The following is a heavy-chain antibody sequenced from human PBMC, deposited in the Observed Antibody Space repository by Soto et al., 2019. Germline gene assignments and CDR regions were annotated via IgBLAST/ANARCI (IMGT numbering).Heavy chain of an antibody. Sequence: AXAELSCTSPGSTFPRSDINWVRQDYGKLLEWMGWMNPNSGNTGYAQKFQGRVTMTRNTSISTAYMELSSLRSEDTAVYYCARGRAREYDILTGEILSYGRDGWGQGTTVTVS. CDR3: ARGRAREYDILTGEILSYGRDG. CDR1: GSTFPRSD. D-gene: IGHD3-9*01. V-gene: IGHV1-8*01. CDR2: MNPNSGNT. J-gene: IGHJ6*02.